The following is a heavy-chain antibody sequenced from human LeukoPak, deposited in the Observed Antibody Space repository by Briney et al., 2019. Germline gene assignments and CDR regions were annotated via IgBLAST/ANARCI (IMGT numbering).Heavy chain of an antibody. Sequence: SETLSLTCSVSGGSISSSLYLWGWIRQPPGKGLEWIGIIYYTGTTYYKPSFNSRVTILVDTSKNQFSLKLRSVTAADTAVYYCARRVRSADYRLDYWGQGTLVTVSS. J-gene: IGHJ4*02. D-gene: IGHD4-11*01. CDR2: IYYTGTT. V-gene: IGHV4-39*07. CDR1: GGSISSSLYL. CDR3: ARRVRSADYRLDY.